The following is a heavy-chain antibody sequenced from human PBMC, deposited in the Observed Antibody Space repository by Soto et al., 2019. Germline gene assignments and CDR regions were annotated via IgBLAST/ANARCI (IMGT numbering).Heavy chain of an antibody. CDR3: ARGPRAPPPHDYGMDV. V-gene: IGHV3-23*01. CDR1: GFTFSSHV. J-gene: IGHJ6*02. CDR2: ISGGGGTT. Sequence: GGSLRLSCAASGFTFSSHVMNWVRQAPGKGLEWVAAISGGGGTTYYGDSVEGRITMSRDNSKNKLNLQIKNLRADDTAVYFCARGPRAPPPHDYGMDVWGQGTTVTVSS.